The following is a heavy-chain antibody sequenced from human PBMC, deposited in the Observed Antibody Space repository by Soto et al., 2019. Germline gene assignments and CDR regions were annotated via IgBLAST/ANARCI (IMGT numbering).Heavy chain of an antibody. J-gene: IGHJ6*02. CDR2: ISGSGGST. D-gene: IGHD6-19*01. CDR1: GFTFSSYA. V-gene: IGHV3-23*01. Sequence: EVQLLESGGGLVQPGGSLRLSCAASGFTFSSYAMSWVRQAPGKGLEWVSAISGSGGSTYYADSVKGRFTISRDNSKNTLYLQMNSLRAEDTAVYYCAKARGSGHTYYYGMDVWGQGTTVTVSS. CDR3: AKARGSGHTYYYGMDV.